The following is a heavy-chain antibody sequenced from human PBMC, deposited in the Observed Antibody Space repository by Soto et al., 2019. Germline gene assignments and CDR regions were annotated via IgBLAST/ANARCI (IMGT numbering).Heavy chain of an antibody. Sequence: SETLSLTCTVSGGSISSSSYYWGWIRQPPGKGLEWIGSIFYSGSTYYNPSLKSRVTISVDTSKNQFSLKLSSVTAADTAVYYCARHRTGSSSAGYDYWGQGTLVTVSS. D-gene: IGHD6-6*01. CDR3: ARHRTGSSSAGYDY. CDR2: IFYSGST. CDR1: GGSISSSSYY. V-gene: IGHV4-39*01. J-gene: IGHJ4*02.